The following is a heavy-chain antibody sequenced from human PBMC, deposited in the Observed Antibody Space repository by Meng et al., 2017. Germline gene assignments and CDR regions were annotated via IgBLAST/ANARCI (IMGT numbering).Heavy chain of an antibody. V-gene: IGHV3-30*04. D-gene: IGHD3-10*01. CDR3: ARELWFGNPFDI. J-gene: IGHJ3*02. CDR2: ISYDGSNR. Sequence: GGSLRLSCAASGFTFSSYAMHWVRQAPGKGLEWVAVISYDGSNRYYADSVKGRFTISRDNSKNTLYLQMNSLRAEDTAVYYCARELWFGNPFDIWGQGTMVTVSS. CDR1: GFTFSSYA.